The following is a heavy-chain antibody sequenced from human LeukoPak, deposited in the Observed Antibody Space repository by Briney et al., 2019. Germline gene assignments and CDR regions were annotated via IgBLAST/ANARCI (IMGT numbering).Heavy chain of an antibody. V-gene: IGHV3-48*03. CDR3: ARGSASDALDI. CDR1: GFTFSSYE. CDR2: ISSSGSTT. Sequence: QTGGSLRLSCAASGFTFSSYEMNWVRQAPGKGLEWVSYISSSGSTTYYADSVKGRFTISRDNSKNTLYLQMNSLRGEDTAVYYCARGSASDALDIWGQGTMVTVSS. J-gene: IGHJ3*02. D-gene: IGHD3-3*01.